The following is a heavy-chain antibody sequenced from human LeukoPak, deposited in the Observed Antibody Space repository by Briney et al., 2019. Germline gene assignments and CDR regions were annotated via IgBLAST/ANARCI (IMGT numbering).Heavy chain of an antibody. D-gene: IGHD4-23*01. CDR3: ARDLGVTRDRLNDAFDI. CDR1: GGTFSSYA. J-gene: IGHJ3*02. V-gene: IGHV1-69*05. CDR2: IIPIFGTA. Sequence: SVKVSCKASGGTFSSYAISWVRQAPGQGLEWMGGIIPIFGTANYAQKFQGRVTITTDESTSTAYKELSSLRSEDTAVYYCARDLGVTRDRLNDAFDIWGQGTMVTVSS.